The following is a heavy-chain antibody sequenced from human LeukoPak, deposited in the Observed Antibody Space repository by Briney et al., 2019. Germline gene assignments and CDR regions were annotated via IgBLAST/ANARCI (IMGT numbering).Heavy chain of an antibody. Sequence: SETLSLTCAVYGVSFSGYYWSWIRQPPGKGLEWIGEINHSGSTNYNPSLKSRVTISVDTSKNQFSLKLSSVTAADTAVYYCASPGPYYYDSSGRDAFDIWGQGTMVTVSS. CDR1: GVSFSGYY. CDR3: ASPGPYYYDSSGRDAFDI. CDR2: INHSGST. V-gene: IGHV4-34*01. J-gene: IGHJ3*02. D-gene: IGHD3-22*01.